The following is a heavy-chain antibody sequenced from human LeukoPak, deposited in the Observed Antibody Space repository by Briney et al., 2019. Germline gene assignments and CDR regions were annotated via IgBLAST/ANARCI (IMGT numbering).Heavy chain of an antibody. CDR1: GFTFSGYA. Sequence: PGGSLRLSCAASGFTFSGYAMHWVRQAPGKGLEWLTVISTDGNDKRYADSVKGRFTVSRDNSKNTLYLQMNSLRAEDTAVYYCAKEVADTLYYFDYWGQGTLVTVSS. D-gene: IGHD6-19*01. V-gene: IGHV3-30*04. CDR2: ISTDGNDK. CDR3: AKEVADTLYYFDY. J-gene: IGHJ4*02.